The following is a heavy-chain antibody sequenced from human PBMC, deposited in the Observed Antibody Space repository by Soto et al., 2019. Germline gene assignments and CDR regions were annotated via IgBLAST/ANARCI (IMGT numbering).Heavy chain of an antibody. Sequence: PGGSLRLSCAASGFTFSSYSMNWVRQAPGKGLEWVSSISSSSSYIYYADSVKGRFTISRDNAKNSLYLQMNSLGAEDTAVYYCARETPTPLRFLEWLPQDYGMDVWGQGTTVTVSS. V-gene: IGHV3-21*01. CDR2: ISSSSSYI. CDR3: ARETPTPLRFLEWLPQDYGMDV. CDR1: GFTFSSYS. D-gene: IGHD3-3*01. J-gene: IGHJ6*02.